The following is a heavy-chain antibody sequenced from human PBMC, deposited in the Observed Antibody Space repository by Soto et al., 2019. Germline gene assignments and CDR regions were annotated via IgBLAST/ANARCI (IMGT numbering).Heavy chain of an antibody. Sequence: QAQLVESGGGVVQPGRLLRLSCAASGFAFSSYGMHWVRQAPGTGLEWVAVISYDGSLQHYADSVKGRVTISRDNSKNMVLLQISSLRAEDTAVYYCVSDRGYGHASVPYSWGQGTLVSVSS. J-gene: IGHJ4*02. D-gene: IGHD5-18*01. CDR1: GFAFSSYG. V-gene: IGHV3-30*03. CDR3: VSDRGYGHASVPYS. CDR2: ISYDGSLQ.